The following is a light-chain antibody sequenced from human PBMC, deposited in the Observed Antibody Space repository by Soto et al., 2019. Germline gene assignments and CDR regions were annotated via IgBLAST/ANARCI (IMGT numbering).Light chain of an antibody. CDR3: QQYGSSAQT. J-gene: IGKJ1*01. V-gene: IGKV3-20*01. CDR2: AAV. Sequence: EIVLTQSPGTLSLSPGEIATLSCRASESVSSGYLAWFQQIPCQAPGLLNFAAVIRTTGIPDRFSGGGSGTEFTLTISRLDPEDVAVYYCQQYGSSAQTFGQGTKVDIK. CDR1: ESVSSGY.